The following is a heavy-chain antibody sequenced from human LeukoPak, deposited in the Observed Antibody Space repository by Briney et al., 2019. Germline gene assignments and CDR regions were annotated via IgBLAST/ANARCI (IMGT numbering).Heavy chain of an antibody. V-gene: IGHV5-51*01. D-gene: IGHD6-13*01. J-gene: IGHJ5*02. CDR2: FYPGDSDT. CDR1: GYSFTSYW. Sequence: GESLKISCKGSGYSFTSYWIGWVRQVQGKGLVWMRIFYPGDSDTRYSPSFQGQVTFSADKSISTAYLQWSSLKASDTAMYYCARQLYSSTSYNWFDPWGQGTLVTVSS. CDR3: ARQLYSSTSYNWFDP.